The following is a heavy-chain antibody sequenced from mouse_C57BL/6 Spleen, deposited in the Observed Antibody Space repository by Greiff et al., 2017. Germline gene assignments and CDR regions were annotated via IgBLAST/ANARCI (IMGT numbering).Heavy chain of an antibody. D-gene: IGHD1-1*01. J-gene: IGHJ2*01. CDR1: GYAFSSYW. CDR3: ARDGLLLYYFDY. Sequence: QLQQSGAELVKPGASVKISCKASGYAFSSYWMNWVKQRPGKGLEWIGQIYPGDGDTNYNGKFKGKATLTADKSSSTAYMQLSSLTSEDSAVYFCARDGLLLYYFDYWGQGTTLTVSS. CDR2: IYPGDGDT. V-gene: IGHV1-80*01.